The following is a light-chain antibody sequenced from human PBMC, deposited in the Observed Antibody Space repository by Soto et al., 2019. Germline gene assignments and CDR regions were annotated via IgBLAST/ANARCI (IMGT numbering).Light chain of an antibody. J-gene: IGKJ5*01. Sequence: DIQMTQSPASLSASVGDRVTITCQASQAVGNSVNWYQQIPGKAPKLLIFAASNLEPGVSSRFSGSGSGTDFSFTISSLQPEDFATYYCHLYDKFPPAFGQGTRLDIK. CDR2: AAS. CDR3: HLYDKFPPA. CDR1: QAVGNS. V-gene: IGKV1-33*01.